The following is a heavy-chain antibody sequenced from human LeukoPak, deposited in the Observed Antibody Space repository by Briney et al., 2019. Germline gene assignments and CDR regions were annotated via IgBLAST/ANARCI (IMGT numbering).Heavy chain of an antibody. D-gene: IGHD3-22*01. Sequence: GGSLRLSCAASGFTFSSYSMNWVRQAPGKGLEWVSSISSSSSYIYYADSVEGRFTISRDNAKNSLYLQMNSLRAEDTAVYYCARDKSHYYDSSGYYVPLDYWGQGTLVTVSS. CDR1: GFTFSSYS. CDR3: ARDKSHYYDSSGYYVPLDY. V-gene: IGHV3-21*01. J-gene: IGHJ4*02. CDR2: ISSSSSYI.